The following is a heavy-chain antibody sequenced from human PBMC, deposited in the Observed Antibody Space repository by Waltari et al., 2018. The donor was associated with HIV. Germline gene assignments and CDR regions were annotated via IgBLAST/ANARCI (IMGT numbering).Heavy chain of an antibody. CDR2: IGSDGSSY. Sequence: VHLVESGGGVVQPGRSLRVSCAVSGFTFSDFAMPWVRQALGKGLEWIGYIGSDGSSYEYRDYVQGRFNISRDNAKKILYLYMNSLKVEDTAVYYCARGLLGAAARTPSGYWGQGTRVTVSS. D-gene: IGHD3-16*01. J-gene: IGHJ4*02. CDR1: GFTFSDFA. CDR3: ARGLLGAAARTPSGY. V-gene: IGHV3-33*01.